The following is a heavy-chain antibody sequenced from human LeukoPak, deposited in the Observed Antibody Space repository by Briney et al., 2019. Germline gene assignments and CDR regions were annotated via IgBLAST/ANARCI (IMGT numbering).Heavy chain of an antibody. Sequence: GGSLRLSCVASGFTFSRHGMNWVRQAPGKGLEWVAHISRSGTALYYADSVKGRFTISRDNARNSLDLQMNSLRAEDTAVYYCAKWSELPYFDYWGQGAPVTVSS. D-gene: IGHD2-15*01. CDR2: ISRSGTAL. J-gene: IGHJ4*02. V-gene: IGHV3-48*04. CDR3: AKWSELPYFDY. CDR1: GFTFSRHG.